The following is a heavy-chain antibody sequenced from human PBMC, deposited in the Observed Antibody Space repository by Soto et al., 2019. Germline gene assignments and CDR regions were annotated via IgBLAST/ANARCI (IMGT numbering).Heavy chain of an antibody. CDR1: GFTFSSYW. CDR3: VRDEGFSIYEY. V-gene: IGHV3-7*01. J-gene: IGHJ4*02. CDR2: IKQDESEK. Sequence: EVQLVESGGGLVQPGGSLRLSCAASGFTFSSYWMSWVRQAPGKGLEWVANIKQDESEKNYVDSVQGRFSISRDNAKNSVHLQMNSLRVEDTAVYYCVRDEGFSIYEYWGQGSLVTVSS.